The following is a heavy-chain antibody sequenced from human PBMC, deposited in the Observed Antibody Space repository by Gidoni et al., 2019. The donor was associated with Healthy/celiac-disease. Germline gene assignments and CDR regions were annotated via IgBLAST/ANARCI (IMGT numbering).Heavy chain of an antibody. J-gene: IGHJ3*02. V-gene: IGHV3-48*04. D-gene: IGHD3-10*01. CDR3: ARDLVSYYYGSGSYYNERAFDI. CDR2: ISSSSSTI. CDR1: GFTFSSYS. Sequence: EVQLVESGGGLVQPGGSLRLSGAASGFTFSSYSMNWFRQAPGKGLVWVSYISSSSSTIYYADSVKGRFPISRDNAKNSLYLQMNSLRAEDTAVYYCARDLVSYYYGSGSYYNERAFDIWGQGTMVTVSS.